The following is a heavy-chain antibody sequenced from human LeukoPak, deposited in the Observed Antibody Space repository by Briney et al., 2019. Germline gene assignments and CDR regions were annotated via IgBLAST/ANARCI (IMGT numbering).Heavy chain of an antibody. Sequence: GGSLRLSCAASGFTVSSNYMSWVRQAPGKGLEWVSYISSSGSTIYYADSVKGRFTISRDNAKDSLYLQMNSLRAEDTAVYYCAREVGATEDYWGQGTLVTVSS. CDR2: ISSSGSTI. J-gene: IGHJ4*02. CDR3: AREVGATEDY. CDR1: GFTVSSNY. V-gene: IGHV3-11*04. D-gene: IGHD1-26*01.